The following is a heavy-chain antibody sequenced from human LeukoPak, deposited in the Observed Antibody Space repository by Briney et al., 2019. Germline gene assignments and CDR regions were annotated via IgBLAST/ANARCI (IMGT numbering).Heavy chain of an antibody. CDR3: VRGSFGVDTAFDY. V-gene: IGHV4-59*01. CDR2: IYYSGST. J-gene: IGHJ4*02. CDR1: GGSISSYY. D-gene: IGHD3-3*01. Sequence: PSETLSLTCTVSGGSISSYYWSWIRQPPGKGLEWIGYIYYSGSTNYNPSLKSRVTISVDTSKNQFSLKLSSMTAADTAVYYCVRGSFGVDTAFDYWGQGTLVTVSS.